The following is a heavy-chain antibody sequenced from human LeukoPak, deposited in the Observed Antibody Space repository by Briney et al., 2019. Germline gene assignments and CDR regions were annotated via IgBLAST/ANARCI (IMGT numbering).Heavy chain of an antibody. CDR1: RFTLSTYW. Sequence: GRSLRLSCAASRFTLSTYWMSWVRQAPGKGLEWVAHIKQDGSQEYYVDSVKGRFTISRDSAKNSLYLQMSSLRAEDTAVYYCARGVPYDSWSGPHYSDYWGQGTLVTVSS. V-gene: IGHV3-7*01. CDR3: ARGVPYDSWSGPHYSDY. CDR2: IKQDGSQE. D-gene: IGHD3-3*01. J-gene: IGHJ4*02.